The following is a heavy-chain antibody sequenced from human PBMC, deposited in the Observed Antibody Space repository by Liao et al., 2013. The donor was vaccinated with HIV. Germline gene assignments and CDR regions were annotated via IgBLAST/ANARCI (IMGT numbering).Heavy chain of an antibody. CDR1: GGSINSGSYY. V-gene: IGHV4-61*02. CDR3: ARAGVPGAGNWFDP. Sequence: QLHLQESGPGLVKPSETLSLTCTVSGGSINSGSYYWSWIRQPAGKAPEWIGRIHNTKGTMYNPSLQSRVTMSMDMSKNHFSLILISVNAADTAAYYCARAGVPGAGNWFDPSG. D-gene: IGHD3-10*01. J-gene: IGHJ5*02. CDR2: IHNTKGT.